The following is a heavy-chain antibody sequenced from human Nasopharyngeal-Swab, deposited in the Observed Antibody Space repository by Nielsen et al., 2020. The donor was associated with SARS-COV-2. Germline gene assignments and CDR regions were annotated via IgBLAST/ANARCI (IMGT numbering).Heavy chain of an antibody. CDR2: IYHSGST. CDR3: TYSSSWYFYGMDV. Sequence: SETLSLTCVVYGGSFTSYYWGWIRQPPGKGLEWIGSIYHSGSTYYNPSLKSRVTISVDTSKNQFSLKLSSVTAADTAVYYCTYSSSWYFYGMDVWGQGTTVTVSS. CDR1: GGSFTSYY. J-gene: IGHJ6*02. V-gene: IGHV4-38-2*01. D-gene: IGHD6-13*01.